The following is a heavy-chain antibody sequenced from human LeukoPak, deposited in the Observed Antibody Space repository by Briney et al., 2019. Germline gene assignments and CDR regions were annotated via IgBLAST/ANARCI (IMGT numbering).Heavy chain of an antibody. CDR3: ARDGTGVYNLVQY. Sequence: GASVKVSCKASGYTFTGYYMHWVRQATGQGLEWMGWINPNSGGTNYAQKFQGRVTMTRDTSISAVYMELSRLRSDDTAVYYCARDGTGVYNLVQYWGQGTLVTVSS. V-gene: IGHV1-2*02. J-gene: IGHJ4*02. CDR2: INPNSGGT. D-gene: IGHD5-24*01. CDR1: GYTFTGYY.